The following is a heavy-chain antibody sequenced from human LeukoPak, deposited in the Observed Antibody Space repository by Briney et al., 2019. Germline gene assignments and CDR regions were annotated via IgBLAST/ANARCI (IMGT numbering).Heavy chain of an antibody. CDR3: ARYSTAMVS. J-gene: IGHJ4*02. D-gene: IGHD5-18*01. V-gene: IGHV3-30-3*01. CDR1: GFTFSSYA. CDR2: ISYDGSNK. Sequence: PGGSLRLSCAASGFTFSSYAMHWVRQAPGKGLEWVAVISYDGSNKYYADSVKGRFTISRDNSKNTLYLQMNSLRAEDTAVYYCARYSTAMVSWGQGTLVTVSS.